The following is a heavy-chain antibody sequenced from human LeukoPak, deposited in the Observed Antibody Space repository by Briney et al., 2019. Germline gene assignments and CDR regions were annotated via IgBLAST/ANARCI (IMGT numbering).Heavy chain of an antibody. J-gene: IGHJ4*02. CDR1: GYTFTGYY. CDR2: INPNSGGT. CDR3: ARAFYDILTGYATPIGY. D-gene: IGHD3-9*01. Sequence: ASVKVSCXASGYTFTGYYMHWVRQAPGQGLEWMGWINPNSGGTNYAQKFQGRVTMTRDTSISTAYMELSRLRSDDTAVYYCARAFYDILTGYATPIGYWGQGTLVTVSS. V-gene: IGHV1-2*02.